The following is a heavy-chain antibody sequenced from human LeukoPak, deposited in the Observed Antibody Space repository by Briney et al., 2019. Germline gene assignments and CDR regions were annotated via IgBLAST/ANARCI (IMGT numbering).Heavy chain of an antibody. D-gene: IGHD1-26*01. CDR1: GFTFSSYS. J-gene: IGHJ4*02. Sequence: GGSLRLSCAASGFTFSSYSMNWVRQAPGKGPEWVSYISSSSSTIYYADSVKGRFTISRDNAKNSLYLQMNSLRAEDTAVYYCARVAVGAFDYWGQGTLVTVSS. CDR3: ARVAVGAFDY. CDR2: ISSSSSTI. V-gene: IGHV3-48*01.